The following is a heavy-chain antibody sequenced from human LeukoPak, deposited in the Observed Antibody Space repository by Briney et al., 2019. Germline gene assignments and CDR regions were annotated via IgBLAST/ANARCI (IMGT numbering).Heavy chain of an antibody. D-gene: IGHD6-13*01. CDR3: ARSGYSSSWDYDY. CDR1: GGSISSYY. CDR2: IYYSGST. Sequence: PSETLSLTCTVSGGSISSYYWSWIRQPPGKGLEWIGYIYYSGSTNYNPSLKSRVTISVDTSKNQFSLKLSSVTAADTAVYYCARSGYSSSWDYDYWGQGTLVTVSS. J-gene: IGHJ4*02. V-gene: IGHV4-59*08.